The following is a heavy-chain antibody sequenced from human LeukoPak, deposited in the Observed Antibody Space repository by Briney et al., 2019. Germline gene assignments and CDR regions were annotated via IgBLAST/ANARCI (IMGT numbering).Heavy chain of an antibody. V-gene: IGHV4-59*01. CDR2: IYYSGST. J-gene: IGHJ4*02. CDR1: GGSISSYY. Sequence: KPSETLSLTCTVSGGSISSYYWSWIRQPPGKGLEWIGYIYYSGSTNYNPSLKSRVTISVDTSKNQFSLKLSSVTAADTAVYYCARAWSNYDYVWGGYRNLPFDYWGQGTLVTVSS. D-gene: IGHD3-16*02. CDR3: ARAWSNYDYVWGGYRNLPFDY.